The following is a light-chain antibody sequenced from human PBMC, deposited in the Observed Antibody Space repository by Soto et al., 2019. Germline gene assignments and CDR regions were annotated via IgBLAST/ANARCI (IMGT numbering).Light chain of an antibody. CDR1: QSLLHSNGYNY. CDR2: LAS. Sequence: DIVMTQSPLSLPVTPGEPASISCRSSQSLLHSNGYNYLDWYLQKPGQSPQLLIYLASYRASGVPDKFSGSGSGTDFTLKISRVEAEDVGVYYCMQGLQTAVTFGGGTKVEIK. V-gene: IGKV2-28*01. CDR3: MQGLQTAVT. J-gene: IGKJ4*01.